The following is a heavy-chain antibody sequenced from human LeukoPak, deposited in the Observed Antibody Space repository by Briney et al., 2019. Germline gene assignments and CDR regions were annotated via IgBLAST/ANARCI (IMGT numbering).Heavy chain of an antibody. Sequence: ASVKVSCKASGYTFTSYGISWVRQAPGQGLEWMGWISAYNGNTNYAQKLQGRVTMTTDTSTSTAYMELRSLRSDDTAVYYCARAGVDTAMVTSGNMATRFVGVAFDIWGQGTMVTVSS. CDR3: ARAGVDTAMVTSGNMATRFVGVAFDI. V-gene: IGHV1-18*01. D-gene: IGHD5-18*01. CDR1: GYTFTSYG. J-gene: IGHJ3*02. CDR2: ISAYNGNT.